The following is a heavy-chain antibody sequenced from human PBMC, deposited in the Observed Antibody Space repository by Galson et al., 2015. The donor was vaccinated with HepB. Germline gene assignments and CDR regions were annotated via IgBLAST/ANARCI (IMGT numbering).Heavy chain of an antibody. D-gene: IGHD1-14*01. CDR3: SRGISNPDY. CDR1: GFTFSSYP. V-gene: IGHV3-23*01. J-gene: IGHJ4*02. Sequence: SLRLFCAASGFTFSSYPMSWVRQAPGKGLEWVSGLSSSGGSTYYADSVKGRFTLSRDNSKNTLYLQMNNLRAADTAVYYCSRGISNPDYWGQGMLVTVSS. CDR2: LSSSGGST.